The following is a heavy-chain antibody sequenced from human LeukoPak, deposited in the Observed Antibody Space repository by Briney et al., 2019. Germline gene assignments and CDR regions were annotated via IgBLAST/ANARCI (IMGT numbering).Heavy chain of an antibody. D-gene: IGHD4-17*01. J-gene: IGHJ4*02. CDR2: IRSKTDGGAT. Sequence: GGSLRLSCAASGFTFSNAWMSWVRQAPGKGLEWVGRIRSKTDGGATDYAAPVKGRFTISRDDSKNTLYLQMSSLKTEDTAVYYCTTVAVYDYGDHGGYWGQGTLVTVSS. V-gene: IGHV3-15*01. CDR1: GFTFSNAW. CDR3: TTVAVYDYGDHGGY.